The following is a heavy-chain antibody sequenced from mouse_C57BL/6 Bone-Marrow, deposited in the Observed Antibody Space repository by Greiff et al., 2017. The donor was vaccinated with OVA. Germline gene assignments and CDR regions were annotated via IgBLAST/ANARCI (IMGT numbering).Heavy chain of an antibody. Sequence: EVQLVESGGGLVQPGRSLRLSCATSGFTFSDFYMEWVRQAPGKGLEWIAASRNKANDYTTEYSASVKGRFIISRDTSQSILYLQMNALRAEDTASYYCATDAFITTVVPHWYFDVWGTGTTVTVSS. CDR3: ATDAFITTVVPHWYFDV. D-gene: IGHD1-1*01. CDR2: SRNKANDYTT. J-gene: IGHJ1*03. CDR1: GFTFSDFY. V-gene: IGHV7-1*01.